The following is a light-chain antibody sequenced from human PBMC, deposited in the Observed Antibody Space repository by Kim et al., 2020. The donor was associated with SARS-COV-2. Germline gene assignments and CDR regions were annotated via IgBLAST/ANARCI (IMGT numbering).Light chain of an antibody. J-gene: IGKJ1*01. CDR1: QSVLYSSDNKNY. CDR2: WAS. V-gene: IGKV4-1*01. CDR3: QQYYSTPRT. Sequence: DIVMTQSPDSLAVSLGERASINCKSSQSVLYSSDNKNYLAWYQQKPGQSPKVLLYWASTRESGVPDRFNGSGSGTDFTLTISRLQAVDVAVYYCQQYYSTPRTFGQGTKVEIK.